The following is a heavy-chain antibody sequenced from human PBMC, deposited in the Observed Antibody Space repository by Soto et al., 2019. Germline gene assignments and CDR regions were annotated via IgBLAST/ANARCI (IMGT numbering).Heavy chain of an antibody. J-gene: IGHJ6*02. Sequence: QVQLVDSGGGLVKPGGSLRLSCAASGFTFSDYYMSWIRQAPGKGLEWVSYISSSSNFANYADSVKGRFTISRDNGKNSLYLQMNSLRAEDTAVYYCTRVAVMSSGLDVWGQGTTVTVSS. CDR3: TRVAVMSSGLDV. CDR2: ISSSSNFA. V-gene: IGHV3-11*05. D-gene: IGHD2-21*01. CDR1: GFTFSDYY.